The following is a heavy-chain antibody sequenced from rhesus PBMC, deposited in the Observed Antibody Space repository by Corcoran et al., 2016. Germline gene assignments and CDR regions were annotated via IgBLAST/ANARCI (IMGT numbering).Heavy chain of an antibody. CDR1: GGSISSSY. J-gene: IGHJ4*01. D-gene: IGHD2-21*01. Sequence: QLQLQESGPGLVKPSETLSVTCAVSGGSISSSYWSCIRRAPGKGLEWIGYIYGSGSSTNYNPSLKSRVTLSVDTSKNQLSLKLSSVTTADTAVYYCARGRISGSRWGQGVLVTVSS. CDR2: IYGSGSST. CDR3: ARGRISGSR. V-gene: IGHV4-169*01.